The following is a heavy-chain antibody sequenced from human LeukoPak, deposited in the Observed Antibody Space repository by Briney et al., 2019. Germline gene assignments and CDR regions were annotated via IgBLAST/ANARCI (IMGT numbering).Heavy chain of an antibody. CDR3: ASAGVYYGVDV. V-gene: IGHV4-59*08. J-gene: IGHJ6*02. D-gene: IGHD1-14*01. Sequence: PSETLSLTCTVSGGSISSYYWSWIRQPPGKGLEWIGYIYYSGSTNYNPSLKSRVTISVDTSKNQFSLKLSSVTAADTAVYYCASAGVYYGVDVWGQGTTVTVSS. CDR1: GGSISSYY. CDR2: IYYSGST.